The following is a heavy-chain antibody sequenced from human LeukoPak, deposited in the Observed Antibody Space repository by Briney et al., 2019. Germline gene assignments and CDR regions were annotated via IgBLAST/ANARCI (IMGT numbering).Heavy chain of an antibody. D-gene: IGHD4-17*01. Sequence: GGSLRLSCAASGFTFSSYAMSWVRQAPGKGLEWVSAISGSGGSTYYADSVKDRFTISRDNSKNTLYLQMNSLRAEDTAVYYCAKSGGMTTVTHPRYFQHWGQGTLVTVSS. V-gene: IGHV3-23*01. CDR2: ISGSGGST. J-gene: IGHJ1*01. CDR1: GFTFSSYA. CDR3: AKSGGMTTVTHPRYFQH.